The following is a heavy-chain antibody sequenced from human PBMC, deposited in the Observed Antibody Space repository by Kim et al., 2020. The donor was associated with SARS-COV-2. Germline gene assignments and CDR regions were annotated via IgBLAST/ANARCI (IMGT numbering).Heavy chain of an antibody. Sequence: THYNPPRKSRGTIPVDTSKNQFSLKLSSVTAADTAVYYCARSPLWLPFDYWGQGTLVTVSS. CDR2: T. J-gene: IGHJ4*02. D-gene: IGHD3-10*01. CDR3: ARSPLWLPFDY. V-gene: IGHV4-59*01.